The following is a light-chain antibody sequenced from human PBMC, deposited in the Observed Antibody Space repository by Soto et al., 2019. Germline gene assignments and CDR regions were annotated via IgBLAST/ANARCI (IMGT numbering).Light chain of an antibody. J-gene: IGLJ3*02. CDR2: DTS. CDR1: TGAVTSSHY. V-gene: IGLV7-46*01. CDR3: LLSYSGTSWV. Sequence: QAVVTQEPSLTVSPGGTVTLTCGSTTGAVTSSHYPYWFQQKPGQAPMTLIYDTSNKHSWTPARFSGSLLGGKAALTLAGAQTDDEADYYCLLSYSGTSWVFGGGTKLTVL.